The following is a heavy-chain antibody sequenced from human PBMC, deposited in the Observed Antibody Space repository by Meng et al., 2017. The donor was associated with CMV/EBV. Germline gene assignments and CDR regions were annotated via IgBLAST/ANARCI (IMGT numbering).Heavy chain of an antibody. CDR2: ISAYNGNT. CDR3: ARDDSSGYPDY. Sequence: SCKASGYTFTSYSISWVRQAPGQGLEWMGWISAYNGNTNYAQKLQGRVTMTTDTSTSTAYMELRSLRSDDTAVYYCARDDSSGYPDYWGQGTLVTVSS. V-gene: IGHV1-18*01. J-gene: IGHJ4*02. D-gene: IGHD3-22*01. CDR1: GYTFTSYS.